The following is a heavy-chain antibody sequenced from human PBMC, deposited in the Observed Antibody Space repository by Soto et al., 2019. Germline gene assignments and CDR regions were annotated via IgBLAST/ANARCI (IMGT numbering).Heavy chain of an antibody. CDR1: GVPVSNNY. CDR3: ARNVPVTTLGY. D-gene: IGHD4-17*01. J-gene: IGHJ4*02. CDR2: IYSTGNT. V-gene: IGHV3-66*01. Sequence: EVKLVESGGGLVQPGGSRRLSCAASGVPVSNNYLTGVRQAPGKGLELVSSIYSTGNTFYADSVKGRFTISRDNSKNTLYLQMNSLRVEDTAVYYCARNVPVTTLGYWGQGTLVTVSS.